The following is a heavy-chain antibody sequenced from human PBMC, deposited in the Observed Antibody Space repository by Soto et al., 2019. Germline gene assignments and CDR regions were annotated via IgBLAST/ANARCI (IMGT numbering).Heavy chain of an antibody. V-gene: IGHV3-74*01. CDR1: GFTFSGYW. CDR3: ASAKIGDYFQVY. CDR2: INSDVSTT. D-gene: IGHD4-17*01. J-gene: IGHJ4*02. Sequence: EVQLVESGGGLVQPGGSLRLSCAVSGFTFSGYWMPWVRQAPGKGLVWVSRINSDVSTTRYADSVKGRFTISRDNAKNKLYLQMDSLRAEDTAVYFCASAKIGDYFQVYWGQGTLVTVSS.